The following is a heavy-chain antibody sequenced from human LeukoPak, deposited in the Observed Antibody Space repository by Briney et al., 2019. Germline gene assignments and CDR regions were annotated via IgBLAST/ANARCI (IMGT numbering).Heavy chain of an antibody. Sequence: GGSLRLSCAASGFTFSSYSMNWVRQAPGEGLEWVAFIGSRTGNIYYADSVKGRFSISRDNAKDPVYLQMNSLRVDDTAVYYCARETEPLDYGDSTNLDYWGQGTLVTVSS. V-gene: IGHV3-21*01. CDR1: GFTFSSYS. CDR2: IGSRTGNI. J-gene: IGHJ4*02. D-gene: IGHD4/OR15-4a*01. CDR3: ARETEPLDYGDSTNLDY.